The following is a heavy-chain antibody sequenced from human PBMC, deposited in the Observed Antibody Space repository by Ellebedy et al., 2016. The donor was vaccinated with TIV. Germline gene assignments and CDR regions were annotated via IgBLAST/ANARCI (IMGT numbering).Heavy chain of an antibody. D-gene: IGHD2-15*01. CDR3: ARDLIPSVVGGGDALDI. Sequence: ASVKVSXKTSGDTFSTHFMHWVRQAPGQGLEWMGIINPSGGGAIYAQKFQDRVTMTGDTPTSTVYMELNSLTSEDTAVYYCARDLIPSVVGGGDALDIWGQGTMVTVSS. J-gene: IGHJ3*02. V-gene: IGHV1-46*01. CDR1: GDTFSTHF. CDR2: INPSGGGA.